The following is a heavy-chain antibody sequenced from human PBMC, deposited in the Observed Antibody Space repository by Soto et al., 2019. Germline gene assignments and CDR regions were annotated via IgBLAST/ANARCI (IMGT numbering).Heavy chain of an antibody. V-gene: IGHV3-30*18. D-gene: IGHD4-17*01. CDR1: GFTFSSYG. CDR3: AKDTYGGYFDY. Sequence: QVQLVESGGGVVQPGRSLRLSCAASGFTFSSYGMHWVRQAPGKGLEWVAVISYDGSNKYYADSVKGRFTISRDNSKNPLYLQMNSLRAEDTAVYYCAKDTYGGYFDYWGQGTLVTVSS. CDR2: ISYDGSNK. J-gene: IGHJ4*02.